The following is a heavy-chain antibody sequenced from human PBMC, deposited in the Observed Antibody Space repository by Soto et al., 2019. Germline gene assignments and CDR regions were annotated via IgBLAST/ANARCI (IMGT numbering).Heavy chain of an antibody. V-gene: IGHV5-51*01. D-gene: IGHD6-13*01. CDR3: VSSVGGSSWYVERGAYYYGMDV. Sequence: GESLKISCKGSGYSFTSYWIGWVRQMPGKGLGWMGIIYPGDSDTRYSPSFQGQVTISADKSISTAYLQWSSLKASDTAMYFCVSSVGGSSWYVERGAYYYGMDVWGQGTTVTVSS. CDR2: IYPGDSDT. J-gene: IGHJ6*02. CDR1: GYSFTSYW.